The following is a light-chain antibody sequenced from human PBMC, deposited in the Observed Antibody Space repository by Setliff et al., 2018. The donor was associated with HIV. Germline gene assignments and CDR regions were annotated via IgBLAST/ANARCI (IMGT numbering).Light chain of an antibody. Sequence: QSVLAQPASVPGSPGQSITISCTGTTSVIGSYTFVSWYQHYPGEAPKLILYEVTDRPSGVSYRFSGSRSGTTASLTISGLRAEDEADYYCASYTKRNVFVFGTGTKVTVL. V-gene: IGLV2-14*01. J-gene: IGLJ1*01. CDR1: TSVIGSYTF. CDR2: EVT. CDR3: ASYTKRNVFV.